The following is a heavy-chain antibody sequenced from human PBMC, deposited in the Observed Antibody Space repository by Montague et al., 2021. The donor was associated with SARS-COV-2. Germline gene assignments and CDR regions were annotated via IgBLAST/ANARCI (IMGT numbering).Heavy chain of an antibody. CDR1: GGSISNNSYY. Sequence: SETLSLTCTVSGGSISNNSYYWGWIRQPPGKGLEWIGSIYYSGNTYYNPSLKSRVTISVDTSKNQFSLKPSSVTAADTAVYYCARLERSHDDAGGWWEFDFWGQGTLVTVSS. D-gene: IGHD1-1*01. V-gene: IGHV4-39*01. CDR2: IYYSGNT. J-gene: IGHJ4*02. CDR3: ARLERSHDDAGGWWEFDF.